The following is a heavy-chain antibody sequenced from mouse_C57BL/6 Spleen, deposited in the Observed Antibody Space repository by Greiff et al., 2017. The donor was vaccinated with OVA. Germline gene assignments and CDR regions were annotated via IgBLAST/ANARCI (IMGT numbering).Heavy chain of an antibody. CDR1: GYTFTSYT. CDR2: INPSSGYT. J-gene: IGHJ1*03. CDR3: ARDLITTAWYFDV. Sequence: QVQLQQSGAELARPGASVKMSCKASGYTFTSYTMHWVKQRPGQGLEWIGYINPSSGYTKYNQKFKDKATLTADKSSSTAYMQLSSLTSEDSAVYYCARDLITTAWYFDVWGTGTTVTVSS. D-gene: IGHD1-1*01. V-gene: IGHV1-4*01.